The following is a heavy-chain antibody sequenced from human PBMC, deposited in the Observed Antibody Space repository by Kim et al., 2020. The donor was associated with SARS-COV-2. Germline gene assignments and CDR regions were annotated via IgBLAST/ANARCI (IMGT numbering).Heavy chain of an antibody. CDR3: ARDRKSRYQLLWGYNWFDP. J-gene: IGHJ5*02. CDR2: ISAYNGNT. Sequence: ASVKVSCKASGYTFTSYGISWVRQAPGQGLEWMGWISAYNGNTNYAQKLQGRVTMTTDTSTSTAYMELRSLRSDDTAVYYCARDRKSRYQLLWGYNWFDPWGQGTLVTVSS. D-gene: IGHD2-2*01. CDR1: GYTFTSYG. V-gene: IGHV1-18*04.